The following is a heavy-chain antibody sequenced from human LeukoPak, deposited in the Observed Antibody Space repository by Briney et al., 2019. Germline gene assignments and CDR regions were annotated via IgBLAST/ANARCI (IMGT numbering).Heavy chain of an antibody. Sequence: KPSETLSLTCTVSGGSISSGSYYWSWIRQPAGKGLEWIGRIYTSGSTNYNPSLKSRVTISVDTSKNQFSLKLSSVTAADTAVYYCARGPGGGTSHFDYWGQGTLVTVSS. J-gene: IGHJ4*02. V-gene: IGHV4-61*02. D-gene: IGHD2-2*01. CDR1: GGSISSGSYY. CDR3: ARGPGGGTSHFDY. CDR2: IYTSGST.